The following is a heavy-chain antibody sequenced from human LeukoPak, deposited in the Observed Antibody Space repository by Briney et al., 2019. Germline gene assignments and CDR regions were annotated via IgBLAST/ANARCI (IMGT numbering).Heavy chain of an antibody. J-gene: IGHJ4*02. CDR3: ARGGGRQLATSHSYFDY. Sequence: PSETLSLTCNVSGGAISGYYWSWIRQPAGKGLEWIGRIYSSGTTNYNPSLKSRLTMSVDTSKNQFSLELSSVTAADTAVYFCARGGGRQLATSHSYFDYWGQGILVPVSS. D-gene: IGHD2-15*01. CDR1: GGAISGYY. V-gene: IGHV4-4*07. CDR2: IYSSGTT.